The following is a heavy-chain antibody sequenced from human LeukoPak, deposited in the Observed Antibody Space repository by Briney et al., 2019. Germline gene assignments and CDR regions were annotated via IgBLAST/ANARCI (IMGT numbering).Heavy chain of an antibody. CDR2: IIPIFGTA. CDR1: GGTFSSYA. V-gene: IGHV1-69*05. D-gene: IGHD1-14*01. CDR3: ARAPGGSRNGYYSMDV. Sequence: SVKVSCKASGGTFSSYAISWVRQAPGQGLEWMGGIIPIFGTANYAQKFQGRVTITTDESTSTAYMELSSLRSEDTAVYYCARAPGGSRNGYYSMDVWGKGTTVTVSS. J-gene: IGHJ6*03.